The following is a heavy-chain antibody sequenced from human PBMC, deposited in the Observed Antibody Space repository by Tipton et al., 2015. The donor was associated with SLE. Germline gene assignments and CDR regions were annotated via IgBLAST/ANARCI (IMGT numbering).Heavy chain of an antibody. Sequence: GLVKPSETLSLTCAVYGGSLSGHYWSWIRQPPGKGLEWIGSIYYSGNTNYNPSLKSRVTMSVDTSKKQVSLKLTSVTAADTAVYFCAGENGGLGMFDYWGQGTLVTVSS. CDR1: GGSLSGHY. D-gene: IGHD1-1*01. CDR3: AGENGGLGMFDY. CDR2: IYYSGNT. J-gene: IGHJ4*02. V-gene: IGHV4-59*11.